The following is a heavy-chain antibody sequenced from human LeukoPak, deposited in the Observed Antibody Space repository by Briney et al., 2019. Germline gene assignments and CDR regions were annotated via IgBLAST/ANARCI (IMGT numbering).Heavy chain of an antibody. Sequence: PGGSLRLSCAASGFTFSSYEMNWVRQAPGKGLEGVSYISRSGSTIYYADSVKGRFTISRDNAKNSLYLQMNSLRAEDTAVYYCATGSSWYFEYWGQGTLVTVSS. CDR2: ISRSGSTI. V-gene: IGHV3-48*03. CDR3: ATGSSWYFEY. D-gene: IGHD6-13*01. J-gene: IGHJ4*02. CDR1: GFTFSSYE.